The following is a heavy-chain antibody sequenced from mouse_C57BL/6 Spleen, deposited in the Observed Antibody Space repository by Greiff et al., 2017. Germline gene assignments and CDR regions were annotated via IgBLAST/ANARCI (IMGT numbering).Heavy chain of an antibody. J-gene: IGHJ1*03. CDR1: GFTFSSYA. CDR2: ISDGGSYT. CDR3: TRDNGYGSSYGYFDV. Sequence: EVMLVESGGGLVKPGGSLKLSCAASGFTFSSYAMSWVRQTPEKRLEWVATISDGGSYTYYPDNVKGRFTISRDNAKNNLYLQMSHLKSEDTAMYYCTRDNGYGSSYGYFDVWGTGTTVTVSS. D-gene: IGHD1-1*01. V-gene: IGHV5-4*01.